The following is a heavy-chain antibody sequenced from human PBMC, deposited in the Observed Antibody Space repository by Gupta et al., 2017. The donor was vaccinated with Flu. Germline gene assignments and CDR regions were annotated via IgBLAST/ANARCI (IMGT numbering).Heavy chain of an antibody. CDR3: CRGMDGGWFDP. D-gene: IGHD3/OR15-3a*01. J-gene: IGHJ5*02. CDR1: GFTFSGST. CDR2: IRSKANSYAT. Sequence: EVELVESGGGLVQPGGSLKLSCAAAGFTFSGSTMHWVRQAPGKGLEWISRIRSKANSYATAYAASVKGRFTISRDDSKNTAYLQMNSLETEDTAVYYCCRGMDGGWFDPRGQGTQVTVSP. V-gene: IGHV3-73*01.